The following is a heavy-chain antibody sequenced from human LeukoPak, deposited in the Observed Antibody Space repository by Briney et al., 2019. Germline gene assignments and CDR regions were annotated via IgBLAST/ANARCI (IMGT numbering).Heavy chain of an antibody. CDR2: IEQDGSEK. D-gene: IGHD4-11*01. CDR3: ARGRLGDS. J-gene: IGHJ4*02. Sequence: GSLSFSCAASEFTCGTIWRSWVRPGPGHGLEWVANIEQDGSEKYYVDSVKGRFTISRDNAKNSLYLQMNSLRAEDTAVYYCARGRLGDSWGQGTLVSVSS. CDR1: EFTCGTIW. V-gene: IGHV3-7*01.